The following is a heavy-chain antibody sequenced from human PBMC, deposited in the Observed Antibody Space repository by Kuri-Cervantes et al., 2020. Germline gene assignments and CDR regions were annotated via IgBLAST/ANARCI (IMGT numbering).Heavy chain of an antibody. V-gene: IGHV3-53*05. CDR3: AKDIGRYFDWLLVGGMDV. D-gene: IGHD3-9*01. CDR1: GLTVSSNY. Sequence: GESLKISCADSGLTVSSNYMSWVRQAPGKGLEWVSTIYSGGRTYYADSVKGRFTISRDNAKNSLYLQMNSLRAEDTALYYCAKDIGRYFDWLLVGGMDVWGQGTTVTVSS. CDR2: IYSGGRT. J-gene: IGHJ6*02.